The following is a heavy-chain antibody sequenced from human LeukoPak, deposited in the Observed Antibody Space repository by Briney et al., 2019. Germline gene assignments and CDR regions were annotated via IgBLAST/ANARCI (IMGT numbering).Heavy chain of an antibody. CDR1: GFTFSDYY. J-gene: IGHJ6*02. CDR3: VRESALAPSCGMDV. CDR2: ISSSGSTI. V-gene: IGHV3-11*01. Sequence: GGSLRLSCAASGFTFSDYYMTWIRQAPGKGLEWVSYISSSGSTIYYADSVKGRFTISRDNAKNSLYLQMNSLRAEDTAVYYCVRESALAPSCGMDVWGQGTTVTVSS. D-gene: IGHD6-25*01.